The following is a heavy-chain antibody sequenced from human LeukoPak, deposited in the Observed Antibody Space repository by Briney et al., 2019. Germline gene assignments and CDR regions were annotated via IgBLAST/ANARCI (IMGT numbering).Heavy chain of an antibody. V-gene: IGHV1-46*01. CDR2: INPSGGST. J-gene: IGHJ5*02. Sequence: ASVKVSCTASGYTFTSYYMHWVRQAPGQGLEWMGIINPSGGSTSYAQKFQGRVTMTRDTSTSTVYMELSSLRSEDTAVYYCAREVGMTTVPVGWFDPWGQGTLVTVSS. CDR1: GYTFTSYY. CDR3: AREVGMTTVPVGWFDP. D-gene: IGHD4-17*01.